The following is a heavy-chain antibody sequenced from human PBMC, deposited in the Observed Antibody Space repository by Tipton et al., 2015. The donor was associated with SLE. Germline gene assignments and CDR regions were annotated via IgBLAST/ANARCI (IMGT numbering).Heavy chain of an antibody. CDR1: GYTFTSYD. Sequence: QSGPEVKKPGASVKVSCEASGYTFTSYDINWVRQATGQGLEWMGWMNPNSGNTGYAQKFQGRVTMTRNTSISTAYMELSSLRSEDTAVYYCAIRYSSSWTGFDYWGQGTLVTVSS. CDR2: MNPNSGNT. J-gene: IGHJ4*02. V-gene: IGHV1-8*01. D-gene: IGHD6-13*01. CDR3: AIRYSSSWTGFDY.